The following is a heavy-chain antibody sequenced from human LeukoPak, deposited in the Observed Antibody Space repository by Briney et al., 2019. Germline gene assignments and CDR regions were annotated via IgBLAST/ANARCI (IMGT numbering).Heavy chain of an antibody. Sequence: SETLSLTCTVYGVSLSGFYWSWIRQSPEKGLEWLGEINDSGRSKYSPSLRNRVSMAADTSENQLSLLVYSLTAADTAVYYCARGGRFGEFFDFWGQGTLVAVSS. CDR2: INDSGRS. J-gene: IGHJ4*02. V-gene: IGHV4-34*01. D-gene: IGHD3-10*01. CDR1: GVSLSGFY. CDR3: ARGGRFGEFFDF.